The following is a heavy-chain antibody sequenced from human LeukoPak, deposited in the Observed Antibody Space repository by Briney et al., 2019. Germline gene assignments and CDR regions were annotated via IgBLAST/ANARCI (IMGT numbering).Heavy chain of an antibody. J-gene: IGHJ4*02. CDR3: ARLKAARILDY. D-gene: IGHD6-13*01. Sequence: SETLSLTCTVSGGSISSSSYYWGWIRQPPGKGLEWIGSIYYSGSTYYNPSLKSRVTISVDTSKNQFSLKLSSVTAADPAVYYCARLKAARILDYWGQGTLVTVSS. CDR1: GGSISSSSYY. V-gene: IGHV4-39*01. CDR2: IYYSGST.